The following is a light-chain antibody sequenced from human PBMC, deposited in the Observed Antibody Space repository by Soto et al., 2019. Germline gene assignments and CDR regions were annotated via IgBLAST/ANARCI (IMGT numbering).Light chain of an antibody. CDR2: DAS. V-gene: IGKV3-11*01. CDR1: QSVSTY. Sequence: EVVLTQSPATLSLSPGERATLSCRASQSVSTYLAWYQHIPGQAPRLLIYDASIRATGTPARFSGGGSGTDFTLNISSLAPEDVAVYYCHHRSHWRPAATFGGGTKVEIK. J-gene: IGKJ4*01. CDR3: HHRSHWRPAAT.